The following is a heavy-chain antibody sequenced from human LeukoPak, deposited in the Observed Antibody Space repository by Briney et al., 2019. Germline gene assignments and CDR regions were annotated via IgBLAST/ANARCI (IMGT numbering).Heavy chain of an antibody. Sequence: GGTLRLSCAASGFTFSNYGLSWVRQAPGKGLEWVANINLDGSQKYYVDSLKGRFTISRDNAKNSLYLQMDSLRVEDTAVYYCARDVDYANPRHDYWGQGTLVTVSS. J-gene: IGHJ4*02. V-gene: IGHV3-7*01. CDR3: ARDVDYANPRHDY. CDR1: GFTFSNYG. D-gene: IGHD4/OR15-4a*01. CDR2: INLDGSQK.